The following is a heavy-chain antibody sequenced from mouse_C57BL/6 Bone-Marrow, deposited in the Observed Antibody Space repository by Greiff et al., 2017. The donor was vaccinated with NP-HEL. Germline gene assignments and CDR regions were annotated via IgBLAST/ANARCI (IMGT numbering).Heavy chain of an antibody. CDR3: ARSRDGYPLAMDY. D-gene: IGHD2-3*01. Sequence: QVQLKQPGAELVRPGSSVKLSCKASGYTFTSYWMHWVKQRPIQGLEWIGNIDPSDSETHYNQKFKDKATLTVDKSSSTAYMQLSSLTSEDSAVYYCARSRDGYPLAMDYWGQGTSVTVSS. V-gene: IGHV1-52*01. J-gene: IGHJ4*01. CDR1: GYTFTSYW. CDR2: IDPSDSET.